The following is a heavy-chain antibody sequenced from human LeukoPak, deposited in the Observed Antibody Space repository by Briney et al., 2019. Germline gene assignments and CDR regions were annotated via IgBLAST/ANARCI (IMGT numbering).Heavy chain of an antibody. J-gene: IGHJ6*03. Sequence: PSETLSLTCAVYGGAFSGYFWSWIRQPPGKGLEWIGEINHSGSTNYNPSLKSRVTISVDTSKNQFSLKVSSVTAADTATYYCARVILDYYYYYMDVWGKGTTVTVSS. CDR1: GGAFSGYF. V-gene: IGHV4-34*01. CDR3: ARVILDYYYYYMDV. CDR2: INHSGST.